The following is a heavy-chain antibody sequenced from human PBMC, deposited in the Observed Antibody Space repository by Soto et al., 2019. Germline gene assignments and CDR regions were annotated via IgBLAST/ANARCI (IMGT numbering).Heavy chain of an antibody. Sequence: SETLSLTCTVSGGSISSGGYYWSWIRQHPGKGLEWIGYIYYSGSTYYNPSLTSRVTISVDTSKNQFSLKLSSVTAADTAVYYCASGRENYYGSGSYPSPFDYRGQGTLVTVSS. CDR3: ASGRENYYGSGSYPSPFDY. V-gene: IGHV4-31*03. CDR2: IYYSGST. J-gene: IGHJ4*02. CDR1: GGSISSGGYY. D-gene: IGHD3-10*01.